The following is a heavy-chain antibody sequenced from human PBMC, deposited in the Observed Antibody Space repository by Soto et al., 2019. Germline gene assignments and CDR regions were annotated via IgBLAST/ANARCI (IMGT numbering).Heavy chain of an antibody. D-gene: IGHD5-18*01. CDR3: ARDRGPHTAMVTYYYYYGMDV. V-gene: IGHV4-59*01. J-gene: IGHJ6*02. Sequence: QVQLQESGPGLVKPSETLSLTCTVSGGSISSYYWSWLRQPPGKGLEWIGYIYYSGSTNYNPALTSRVTISVDTSKNQFSLKLSSVTAADTAVYYCARDRGPHTAMVTYYYYYGMDVWGQGTTVTVSS. CDR2: IYYSGST. CDR1: GGSISSYY.